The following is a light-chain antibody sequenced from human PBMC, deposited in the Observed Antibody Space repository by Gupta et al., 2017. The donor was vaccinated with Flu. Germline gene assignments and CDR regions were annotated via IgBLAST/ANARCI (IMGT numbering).Light chain of an antibody. Sequence: ASHGVANNSLYWYQHKPGQAPILLIYVASNRAMGDTDRFSGGGAETDFTLTRRRREDEDFDVYYVQHDRRTCMFGQGTKVEI. CDR1: HGVANNS. V-gene: IGKV3D-7*01. J-gene: IGKJ1*01. CDR2: VAS. CDR3: QHDRRTCM.